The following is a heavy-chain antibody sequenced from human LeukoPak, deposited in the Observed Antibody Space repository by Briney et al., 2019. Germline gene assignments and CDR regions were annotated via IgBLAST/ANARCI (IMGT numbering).Heavy chain of an antibody. J-gene: IGHJ5*02. D-gene: IGHD3-16*01. V-gene: IGHV3-23*01. CDR3: ARLPQGPSFDP. Sequence: GGSLRLSCAASGFTFSSSAMSWVRQAPGKGLEWVSAISGSGGSTYYADSVKGRFTISRDNSKNSLYLQMNSLRAEDTAVYYCARLPQGPSFDPWGQGTLVTVSS. CDR2: ISGSGGST. CDR1: GFTFSSSA.